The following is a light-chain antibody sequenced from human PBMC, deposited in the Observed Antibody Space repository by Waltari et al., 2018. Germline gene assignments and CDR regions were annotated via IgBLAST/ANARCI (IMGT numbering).Light chain of an antibody. CDR1: SSNIGSNP. Sequence: QSVLTQPPSASGTPGQRVTISCSGSSSNIGSNPVNWYQQLPGTAPKLLIYTKNQRPSGVADRFSGSKSGTSASLAISGLQSEDEADYYCATWDDNLKVVFGGGTKLTVL. CDR3: ATWDDNLKVV. V-gene: IGLV1-44*01. CDR2: TKN. J-gene: IGLJ2*01.